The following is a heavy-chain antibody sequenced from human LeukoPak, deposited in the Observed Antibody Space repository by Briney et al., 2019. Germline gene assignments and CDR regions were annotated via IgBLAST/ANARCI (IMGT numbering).Heavy chain of an antibody. V-gene: IGHV3-23*01. CDR1: GFTFSSHA. CDR2: ISISGDTT. Sequence: GGSLRLSCGASGFTFSSHAMTWVRQAPGKGLEWVSAISISGDTTYYADAVKGRFTISRDNSKDTVYLQMNSLRAEDTAVYYCANEIRPNDYWGQGTLVTVSS. D-gene: IGHD4-17*01. J-gene: IGHJ4*02. CDR3: ANEIRPNDY.